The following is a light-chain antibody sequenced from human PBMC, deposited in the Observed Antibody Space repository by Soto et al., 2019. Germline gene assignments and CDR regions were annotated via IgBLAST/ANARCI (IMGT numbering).Light chain of an antibody. V-gene: IGLV2-14*01. CDR2: EVT. CDR1: SSDVGAYNF. Sequence: QSALTQPASVSGSPGQSITISCTGTSSDVGAYNFVSWYQHHPGRAPKLIIYEVTIRPSGVSNRFSGSESGNTASLTISGLQAEDEADYYCSSYTTSTPYVFGSGTKGTVL. CDR3: SSYTTSTPYV. J-gene: IGLJ1*01.